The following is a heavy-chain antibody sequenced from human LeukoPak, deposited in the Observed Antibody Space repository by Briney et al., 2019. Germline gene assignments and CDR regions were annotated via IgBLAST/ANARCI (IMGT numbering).Heavy chain of an antibody. CDR3: VRVGRDGYTLDY. J-gene: IGHJ4*02. V-gene: IGHV3-7*01. Sequence: PGRSLRLSCAASGFTFSTSWMGGVRQAPAKGREGVANIKQDGSERYYVDSVKGRFTISRDNAKNSLYLKMNSLRAEDTAVYYCVRVGRDGYTLDYWGQGTLVTVSS. CDR2: IKQDGSER. CDR1: GFTFSTSW. D-gene: IGHD5-24*01.